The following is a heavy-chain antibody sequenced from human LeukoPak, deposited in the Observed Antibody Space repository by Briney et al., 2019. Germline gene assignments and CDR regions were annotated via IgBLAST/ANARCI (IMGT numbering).Heavy chain of an antibody. CDR2: IYYSGST. Sequence: PSETLSLTCTVSGGSISSYYWSWIRQPPGKGLEWIGYIYYSGSTNYNPSLKSRVTISVDTSKNQFSLKLSSVTAADTAVYYCARGDSMRYRLLEYFDYWGQGTLVTVSS. D-gene: IGHD3-22*01. V-gene: IGHV4-59*01. CDR1: GGSISSYY. CDR3: ARGDSMRYRLLEYFDY. J-gene: IGHJ4*02.